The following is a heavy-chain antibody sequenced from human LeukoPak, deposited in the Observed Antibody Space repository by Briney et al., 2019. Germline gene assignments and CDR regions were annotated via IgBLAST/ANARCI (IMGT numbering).Heavy chain of an antibody. CDR3: ARDYLTQIAAAGNNWFDP. CDR1: GGSISSYY. Sequence: SETLSLTCTVSGGSISSYYWSWIRQPPGKGLEWIGYIYYSGSTNYNPSLESRVTISVDTSKNQFSLKLSSGTAADTAVYYCARDYLTQIAAAGNNWFDPWGQGALVTVSS. V-gene: IGHV4-59*12. J-gene: IGHJ5*02. D-gene: IGHD6-13*01. CDR2: IYYSGST.